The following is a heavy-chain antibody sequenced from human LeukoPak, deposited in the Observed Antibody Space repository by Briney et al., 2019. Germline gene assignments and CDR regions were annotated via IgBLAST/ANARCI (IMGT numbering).Heavy chain of an antibody. Sequence: WASVKVSCKASGYTFTSYGISWVRQAPGQGLEWMGWISAYNGNTNYAQKLQGRVTMTTDTSTSTAYMELRSLRSDDTAVYYCARDPYYYDSSGYDYRGQGTLVTVSS. CDR1: GYTFTSYG. CDR2: ISAYNGNT. V-gene: IGHV1-18*01. CDR3: ARDPYYYDSSGYDY. J-gene: IGHJ4*02. D-gene: IGHD3-22*01.